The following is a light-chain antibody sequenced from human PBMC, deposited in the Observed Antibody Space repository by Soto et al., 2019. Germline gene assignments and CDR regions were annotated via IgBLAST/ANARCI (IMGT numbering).Light chain of an antibody. CDR3: QQYNKWPPA. J-gene: IGKJ1*01. Sequence: MVITQSPATLSVSPGERATLSCRASQSVGRSLAWYQQKPGQAPRLLIYGTSARATGIPATFSGSGSGTEFTLTISSLQSEDFAIYYCQQYNKWPPAFGQGTKVDIK. V-gene: IGKV3-15*01. CDR1: QSVGRS. CDR2: GTS.